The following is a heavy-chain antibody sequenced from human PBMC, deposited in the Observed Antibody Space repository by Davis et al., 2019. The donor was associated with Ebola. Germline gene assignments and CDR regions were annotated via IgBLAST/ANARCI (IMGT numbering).Heavy chain of an antibody. CDR3: ARVLHIVVVPAATDAFDI. CDR1: GGSFSGYY. Sequence: PSETLSLTCAVYGGSFSGYYWSWIRQPPGKGLEWIGEINHSGSTNYNPSLKSRVTISVDTSKNQFSLKLSSVTAADTAVYYCARVLHIVVVPAATDAFDIWGQGTMVTVSS. CDR2: INHSGST. J-gene: IGHJ3*02. D-gene: IGHD2-2*01. V-gene: IGHV4-34*01.